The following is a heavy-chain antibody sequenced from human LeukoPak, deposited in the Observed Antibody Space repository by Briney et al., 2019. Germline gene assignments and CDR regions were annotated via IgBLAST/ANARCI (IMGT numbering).Heavy chain of an antibody. CDR3: ARDPGAFPYFFDC. CDR1: GFTFSSYA. CDR2: IWYDGNGK. J-gene: IGHJ4*02. Sequence: GGSLRLSCAASGFTFSSYAMHWVRQAPGKGLEWVAFIWYDGNGKDYADSVRGRFTISRDNSKNTLYLQMNSLRVEDTAVYFCARDPGAFPYFFDCWGQGTLVTVSS. D-gene: IGHD4/OR15-4a*01. V-gene: IGHV3-33*01.